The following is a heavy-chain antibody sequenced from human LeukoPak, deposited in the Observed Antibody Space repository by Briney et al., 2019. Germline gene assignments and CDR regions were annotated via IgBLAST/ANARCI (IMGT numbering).Heavy chain of an antibody. Sequence: GGSLRLSCAASGFTFSSYGMHWVRQAPGKGLEWVAFIRYDGSNKYYADSVKGRFTISRDNSKNTLYLQMNSLRAEDTAVYYCAKDSGNELLREPTPPDYWGQGTLVTVSS. V-gene: IGHV3-30*02. CDR1: GFTFSSYG. CDR2: IRYDGSNK. CDR3: AKDSGNELLREPTPPDY. D-gene: IGHD1-26*01. J-gene: IGHJ4*02.